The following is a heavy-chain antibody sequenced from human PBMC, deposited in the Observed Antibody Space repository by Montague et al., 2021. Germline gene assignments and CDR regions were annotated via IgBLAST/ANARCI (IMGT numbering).Heavy chain of an antibody. Sequence: SLRLFCAASGFTFSDYSMSWIRQAPGKGPEWVSYINTSGSTIYYADSVKGRFTISRDNAKNSLYLQMNSLRAEDTAVYYCARIRKGADYWGQGTLVTVSS. J-gene: IGHJ4*02. CDR3: ARIRKGADY. CDR2: INTSGSTI. V-gene: IGHV3-11*01. CDR1: GFTFSDYS. D-gene: IGHD3-16*01.